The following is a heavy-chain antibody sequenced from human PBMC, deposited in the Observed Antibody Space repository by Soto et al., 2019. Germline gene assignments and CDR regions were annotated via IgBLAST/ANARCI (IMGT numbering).Heavy chain of an antibody. CDR3: ARQTRNLDGYNTDFDY. CDR1: SGSIGTYY. Sequence: SETLSLTCTVSSGSIGTYYWSWIRQSPGKGLEWIGNIFYSGSISYNPSLESRVTMSVDTSKKQFSLKLNSVTAADTAVYYCARQTRNLDGYNTDFDYWGQGTLVTVSS. V-gene: IGHV4-59*08. D-gene: IGHD5-12*01. J-gene: IGHJ4*02. CDR2: IFYSGSI.